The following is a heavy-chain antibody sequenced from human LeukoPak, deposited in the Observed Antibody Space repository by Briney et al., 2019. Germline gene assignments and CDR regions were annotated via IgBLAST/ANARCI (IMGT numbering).Heavy chain of an antibody. CDR3: ARDEDQLGHNSPFDY. Sequence: GGSLRLSCAASGFTFSSSAMSWVRQAPGKGLEWVSAISGNGAGTYYADSAKGRFTISRDNSKNTLYLQMNSLRPEDTAVYYCARDEDQLGHNSPFDYWGQGTLVTVST. V-gene: IGHV3-23*01. CDR1: GFTFSSSA. D-gene: IGHD5-24*01. CDR2: ISGNGAGT. J-gene: IGHJ4*02.